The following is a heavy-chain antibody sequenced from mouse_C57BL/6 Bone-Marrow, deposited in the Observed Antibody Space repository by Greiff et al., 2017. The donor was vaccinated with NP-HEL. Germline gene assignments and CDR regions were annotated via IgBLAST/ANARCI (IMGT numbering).Heavy chain of an antibody. CDR1: GYTFTNYW. CDR3: ASSAGDYFDY. J-gene: IGHJ2*01. Sequence: VQLQQSGAELVRPGTSVKMSCKASGYTFTNYWIGWAKQRPGHGLEWIGDIYPGGGYTNYNEKFKGKATLTADKSSSTAYMQFSSLTSEDSAIYYCASSAGDYFDYWGQGTTLTVSS. V-gene: IGHV1-63*01. CDR2: IYPGGGYT.